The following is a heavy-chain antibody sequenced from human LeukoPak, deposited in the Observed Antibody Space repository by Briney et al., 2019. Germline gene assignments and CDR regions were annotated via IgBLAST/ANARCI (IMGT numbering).Heavy chain of an antibody. CDR2: ISSSSSYI. D-gene: IGHD6-13*01. Sequence: GGSLRLSCAASGSTFSSYSMNWVRQAPGKGLEWVSSISSSSSYIYYADSVKGRFTISRDNAKNSLYLQMNSLRAEDTAVYYCARDQGSWSDAFDIWGQGTMVTVSS. J-gene: IGHJ3*02. V-gene: IGHV3-21*01. CDR1: GSTFSSYS. CDR3: ARDQGSWSDAFDI.